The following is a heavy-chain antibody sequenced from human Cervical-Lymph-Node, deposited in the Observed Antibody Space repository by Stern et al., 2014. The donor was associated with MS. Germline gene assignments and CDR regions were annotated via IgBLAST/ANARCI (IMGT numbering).Heavy chain of an antibody. V-gene: IGHV3-30*01. CDR2: ISYDRSDK. CDR1: GFTFSYHA. D-gene: IGHD5-12*01. CDR3: ARGGAVATSDYYFDY. J-gene: IGHJ4*02. Sequence: VQLGESGGGVVQTGRSLRLSCAASGFTFSYHAMHWVRQAPGKGLEWVAVISYDRSDKNAADSVKGRFTIPRDNSRNTLYLQMNSLRVDDTAVYYCARGGAVATSDYYFDYWGQGILVTVSS.